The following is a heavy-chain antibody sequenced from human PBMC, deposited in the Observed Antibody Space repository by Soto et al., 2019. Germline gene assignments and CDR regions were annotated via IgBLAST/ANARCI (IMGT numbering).Heavy chain of an antibody. J-gene: IGHJ4*02. CDR2: ISWNSGRI. V-gene: IGHV3-9*01. Sequence: EVQLVESGGGLVQPGRSLRLACAASGFTFDDYVMHWVRQAPGKGLEWVSGISWNSGRIHYADSVKCRFTISRDNAQNCLSLQMISLRAEDTAWEYCAEDRYAEFMVVAGYVDYWGQGPLVTVSS. CDR3: AEDRYAEFMVVAGYVDY. D-gene: IGHD2-15*01. CDR1: GFTFDDYV.